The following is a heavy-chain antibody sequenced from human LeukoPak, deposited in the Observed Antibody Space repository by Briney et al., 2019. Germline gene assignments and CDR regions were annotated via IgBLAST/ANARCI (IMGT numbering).Heavy chain of an antibody. J-gene: IGHJ6*03. CDR2: INHSGST. D-gene: IGHD3-22*01. Sequence: SETLSLTCAVYGGSFSGYYWSWIRQPPGKGLEWIGEINHSGSTNYNPSLKSRVTISVDTSKNQFSLKLSSVTAADTAVYYCARAPVNYDSSGYHYYYYMDVWGKGTTVTVSS. CDR1: GGSFSGYY. V-gene: IGHV4-34*01. CDR3: ARAPVNYDSSGYHYYYYMDV.